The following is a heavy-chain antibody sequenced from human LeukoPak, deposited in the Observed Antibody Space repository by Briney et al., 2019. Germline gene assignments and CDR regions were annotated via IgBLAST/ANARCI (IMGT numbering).Heavy chain of an antibody. J-gene: IGHJ4*02. Sequence: ASVKVSCKASGYTFTSYYMHWVRQAPGQGLEWMGIINPSGGSTSYAQRFQGRVTMTRDTSTSTVHMGLSSLRSEDTAVYYCARGQNKCLGHWGQGTLVTVSS. V-gene: IGHV1-46*01. D-gene: IGHD2/OR15-2a*01. CDR1: GYTFTSYY. CDR2: INPSGGST. CDR3: ARGQNKCLGH.